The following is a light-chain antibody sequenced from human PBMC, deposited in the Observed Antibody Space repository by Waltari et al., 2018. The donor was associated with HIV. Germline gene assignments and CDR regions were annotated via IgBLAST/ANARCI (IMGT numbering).Light chain of an antibody. CDR3: AAWDDSLKVGA. V-gene: IGLV1-44*01. Sequence: QSVLTHPPSASGTPGQRATIPCYGSHSTIGSNTVHWYRQPPGTAPKLRIYSNKQRPSGVTVRISGSTAGTAASLVISGRQSADEADYYCAAWDDSLKVGAFGTETKVTVL. CDR1: HSTIGSNT. J-gene: IGLJ1*01. CDR2: SNK.